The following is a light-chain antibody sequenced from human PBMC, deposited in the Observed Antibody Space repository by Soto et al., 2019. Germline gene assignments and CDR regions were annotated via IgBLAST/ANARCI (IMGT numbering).Light chain of an antibody. V-gene: IGKV3-11*01. CDR2: DAS. CDR1: QSVSSY. J-gene: IGKJ5*01. Sequence: ELLLTQSPATLSLSPGDRATLSCRASQSVSSYLAWYQQKPRQAPRLLIYDASNRATGIPARFSGGGSGTDFTPTISSLEPEDFAVYYCQQRSNWPPITCGQGTRLEIK. CDR3: QQRSNWPPIT.